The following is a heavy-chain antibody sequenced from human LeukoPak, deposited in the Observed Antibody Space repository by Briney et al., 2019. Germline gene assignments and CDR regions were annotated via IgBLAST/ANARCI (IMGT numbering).Heavy chain of an antibody. CDR2: ISAYNGNT. Sequence: ASVKVSCKASGYTFTSYDINWVRQATGQGLEWMGWISAYNGNTNYAQKLQGRVTMTTDTSTSTGYMELRSLRSDDTAVYYCARSVRGYSYGYSYWGQGTLVTVSS. D-gene: IGHD5-18*01. CDR1: GYTFTSYD. J-gene: IGHJ4*02. CDR3: ARSVRGYSYGYSY. V-gene: IGHV1-18*01.